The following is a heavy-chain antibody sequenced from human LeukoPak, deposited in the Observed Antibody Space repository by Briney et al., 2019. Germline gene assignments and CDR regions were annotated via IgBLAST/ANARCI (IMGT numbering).Heavy chain of an antibody. CDR2: ISYDGSNK. CDR3: LDYGGNLGAGG. CDR1: GFNFRSYG. V-gene: IGHV3-30*03. Sequence: GGSLRLSCAASGFNFRSYGMHWVRQAPGKGLEWVAVISYDGSNKRYADSVKGRFTISRDNSKNSLYLQMNSLRAEDTAVYYCLDYGGNLGAGGWGQGTLVTVSS. D-gene: IGHD4-23*01. J-gene: IGHJ4*02.